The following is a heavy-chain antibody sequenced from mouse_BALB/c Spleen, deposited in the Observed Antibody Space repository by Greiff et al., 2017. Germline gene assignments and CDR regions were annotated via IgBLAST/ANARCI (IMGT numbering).Heavy chain of an antibody. V-gene: IGHV5-17*02. Sequence: EVMLVESGGGLVQPGGSRKLSCAASGFTFSSFGMHWVRQAPEKGLEWVAYISSGSSTIYYADTVKGRFTISRDNPKNTLFLQMTSLRSEDTAMYYCARGGVYYGNPYAMDYWGQGTSVTVSS. CDR3: ARGGVYYGNPYAMDY. CDR1: GFTFSSFG. D-gene: IGHD2-1*01. CDR2: ISSGSSTI. J-gene: IGHJ4*01.